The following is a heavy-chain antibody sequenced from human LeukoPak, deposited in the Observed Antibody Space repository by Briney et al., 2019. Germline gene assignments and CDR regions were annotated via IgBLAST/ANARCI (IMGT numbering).Heavy chain of an antibody. CDR1: GGSISSYY. D-gene: IGHD3-22*01. J-gene: IGHJ4*02. Sequence: SETLSLTCTVSGGSISSYYWSWIRQPPGKGLEWIGYIYYSGGTNYNPSLKSRVTISVDTSKNQFSLKLSSVTAADTAVYYCARDVHYYDSSGYYYAYFDYWGQGTLVTVSS. CDR2: IYYSGGT. CDR3: ARDVHYYDSSGYYYAYFDY. V-gene: IGHV4-59*01.